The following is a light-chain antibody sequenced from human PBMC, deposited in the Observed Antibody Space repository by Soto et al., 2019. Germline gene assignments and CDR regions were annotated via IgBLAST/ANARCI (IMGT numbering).Light chain of an antibody. CDR2: EVS. V-gene: IGLV2-8*01. CDR1: SSDVGAYNY. CDR3: SSNAGSIEI. Sequence: QSALTQPPSASGSPGQSVTISCTGTSSDVGAYNYVSWYQQHPGKAPKLMIYEVSKRPSGVPDRFSGTKSGNTASLTVSGLQAADEADYYCSSNAGSIEIFGTGTKVTVL. J-gene: IGLJ1*01.